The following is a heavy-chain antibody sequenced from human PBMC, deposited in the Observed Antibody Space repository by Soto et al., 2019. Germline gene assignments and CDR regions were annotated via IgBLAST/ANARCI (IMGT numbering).Heavy chain of an antibody. D-gene: IGHD3-10*01. Sequence: SETLSLTCAVYGGSFSGYYWSWIRQPPGKGLEWIGEINHSGSTNYNPSLKSRVTISVDTSKNQFSLKLSSVTAADTAVYYCERGTMVRGVIGYYYYGMDVWGQGTTVTVSS. CDR2: INHSGST. CDR1: GGSFSGYY. J-gene: IGHJ6*02. CDR3: ERGTMVRGVIGYYYYGMDV. V-gene: IGHV4-34*01.